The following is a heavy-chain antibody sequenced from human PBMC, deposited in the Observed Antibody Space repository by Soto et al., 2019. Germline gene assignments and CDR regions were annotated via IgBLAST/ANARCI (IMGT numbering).Heavy chain of an antibody. CDR1: GFTFSSYA. V-gene: IGHV3-30-3*01. Sequence: QVQLVESGGGVVQPGRSLRLSCAASGFTFSSYAMHWVRQAPGKGLEWVAVISYDGSNKYYADSVKGRFTISRDNSKNTLYLQMNSLRAEDTAVYYCARDDGSSAPYYYYCMDVWGQGTTVTVSS. D-gene: IGHD6-6*01. CDR3: ARDDGSSAPYYYYCMDV. CDR2: ISYDGSNK. J-gene: IGHJ6*02.